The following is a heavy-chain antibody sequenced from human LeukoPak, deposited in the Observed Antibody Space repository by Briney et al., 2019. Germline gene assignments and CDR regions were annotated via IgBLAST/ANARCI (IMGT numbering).Heavy chain of an antibody. D-gene: IGHD1-26*01. J-gene: IGHJ4*02. CDR3: ARGDWELQEGYFDY. CDR2: IYTSGST. CDR1: GGSISSGSYY. V-gene: IGHV4-61*02. Sequence: SQTLSLTCTVSGGSISSGSYYWSWIRQPAGKGLVWIGRIYTSGSTNYNPSLKSRVTISVDTSKNQFSLKLSSVTAADTAVYYCARGDWELQEGYFDYWGQGTLVTVSS.